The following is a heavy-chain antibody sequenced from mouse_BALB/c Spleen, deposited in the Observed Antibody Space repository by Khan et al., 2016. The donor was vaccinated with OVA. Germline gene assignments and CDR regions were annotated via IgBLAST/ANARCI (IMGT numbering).Heavy chain of an antibody. D-gene: IGHD1-1*01. CDR1: GYTFKDYV. V-gene: IGHV9-3-1*01. J-gene: IGHJ2*01. CDR3: VRVYGEY. CDR2: MNTYTGEP. Sequence: QIQLVQSGPELKKPGETVKISCKASGYTFKDYVMNWVKQSPGEGLKWMGWMNTYTGEPTYADDFKGRFAFSLETSASTAYLQISSLKNEDTATYFCVRVYGEYWGQGTTLTVSS.